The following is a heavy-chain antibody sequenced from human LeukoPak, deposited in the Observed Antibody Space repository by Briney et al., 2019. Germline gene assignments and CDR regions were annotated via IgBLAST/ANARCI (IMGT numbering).Heavy chain of an antibody. CDR1: GFTFSSYG. J-gene: IGHJ4*02. Sequence: PGGSLRLSCAASGFTFSSYGMHWVRQAPGKRLEWVAVISYDGSNKYYADSVKGRFTISRDNSKNTLYLQMNSLRAEDTAVYYCAKDYYDSSGYYYVWYFDYWGQGTLVTVSS. CDR2: ISYDGSNK. D-gene: IGHD3-22*01. CDR3: AKDYYDSSGYYYVWYFDY. V-gene: IGHV3-30*18.